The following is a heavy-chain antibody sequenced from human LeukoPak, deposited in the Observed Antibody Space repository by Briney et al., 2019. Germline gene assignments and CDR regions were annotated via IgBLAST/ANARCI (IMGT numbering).Heavy chain of an antibody. Sequence: ASVKASCKVSGYTLTELSMHWVRQAPGKGLEWMGGFDPEDGETIYAQKFQGRVTMTEDTSTDTAYMELSSLRSEDTAVYYCATGSLGSGSQYNWFDPWGQGTLVTVSS. CDR3: ATGSLGSGSQYNWFDP. CDR1: GYTLTELS. V-gene: IGHV1-24*01. J-gene: IGHJ5*02. CDR2: FDPEDGET. D-gene: IGHD3-10*01.